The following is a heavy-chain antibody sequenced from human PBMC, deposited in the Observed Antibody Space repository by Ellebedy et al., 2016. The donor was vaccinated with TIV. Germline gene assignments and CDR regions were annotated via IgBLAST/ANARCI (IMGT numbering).Heavy chain of an antibody. CDR1: GGSFSTYY. CDR2: IYLSGST. J-gene: IGHJ4*02. V-gene: IGHV4-59*01. D-gene: IGHD6-13*01. CDR3: ARVGASSSWSYYFDY. Sequence: MPSETLSLTCTVSGGSFSTYYWSWIRQPPGKTLEYIGYIYLSGSTNYNPSLRSRVTISVDTSKNQFSLELTSVTAADTAVYYCARVGASSSWSYYFDYWGQGSLVTVSS.